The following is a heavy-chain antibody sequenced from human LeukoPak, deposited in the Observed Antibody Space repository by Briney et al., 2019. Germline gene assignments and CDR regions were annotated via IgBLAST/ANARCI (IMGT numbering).Heavy chain of an antibody. V-gene: IGHV3-33*01. Sequence: PGRSLRLSCAASGFTFSSYGMHWVRQAPGKGLEWVAVIWYDGSNKYYADSVKGRFTTSRDNSKNTLYLQMNSLRAEDTAVYYCARAHRYCSGGSCYFSMDVWGQGTTVTVSS. D-gene: IGHD2-15*01. J-gene: IGHJ6*02. CDR1: GFTFSSYG. CDR3: ARAHRYCSGGSCYFSMDV. CDR2: IWYDGSNK.